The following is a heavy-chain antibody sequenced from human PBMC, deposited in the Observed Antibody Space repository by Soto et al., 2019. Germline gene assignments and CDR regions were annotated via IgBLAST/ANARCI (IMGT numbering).Heavy chain of an antibody. CDR2: IYYSGST. D-gene: IGHD3-10*01. CDR3: ARQSSTYVSGSAVDH. V-gene: IGHV4-39*01. CDR1: GGSISSSSYY. Sequence: QLQLQESGPGLVKPSETLSLTCTVSGGSISSSSYYWGWIRQPPGKGLEWIGSIYYSGSTYYNPSPKVRPAMPVDTSKSQVALRLSPVTPADTAVYCWARQSSTYVSGSAVDHRGQGTRATVSS. J-gene: IGHJ4*02.